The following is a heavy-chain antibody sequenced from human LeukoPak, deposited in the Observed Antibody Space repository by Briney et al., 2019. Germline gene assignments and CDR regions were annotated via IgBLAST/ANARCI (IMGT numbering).Heavy chain of an antibody. CDR1: GGSISSSSYY. CDR3: ARRRLGEPYNY. J-gene: IGHJ4*02. CDR2: IYYSGST. V-gene: IGHV4-39*07. Sequence: PSETLSLTCTVSGGSISSSSYYWGWIRQPPGKGLEWIGNIYYSGSTYYNPSLKSLVTRSVDTSKNQFSLRLTSVTAADTAVYYCARRRLGEPYNYWGQGTLVTVSS. D-gene: IGHD3-16*01.